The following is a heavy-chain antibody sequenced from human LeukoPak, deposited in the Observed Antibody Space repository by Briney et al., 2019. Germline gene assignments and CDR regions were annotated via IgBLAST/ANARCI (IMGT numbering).Heavy chain of an antibody. J-gene: IGHJ4*02. CDR2: IYYSGST. CDR1: GGSISSGDYY. V-gene: IGHV4-30-4*08. D-gene: IGHD3-10*01. CDR3: AREEISTMVRGVLLV. Sequence: SETLSLTCTVSGGSISSGDYYWSWIRQPPGKGLEWIGYIYYSGSTYYNPSLKSRVTISVDTSKNQFSLKLSSVTAADTAVYYCAREEISTMVRGVLLVWGQGTLVTVSS.